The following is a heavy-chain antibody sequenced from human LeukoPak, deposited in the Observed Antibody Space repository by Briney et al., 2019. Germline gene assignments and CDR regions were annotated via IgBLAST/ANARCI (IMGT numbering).Heavy chain of an antibody. CDR1: GFTFSSYA. Sequence: GRSLRLSCAASGFTFSSYAMHWVRQAPGKGLEWVAVISYDGSNKYYADSVKGRFTISRDNSKNTLYLQMNSLTAEDTALFYCAKGITSTIVAAVTKYYFDSWGQGTLVTVSS. CDR3: AKGITSTIVAAVTKYYFDS. V-gene: IGHV3-30-3*01. D-gene: IGHD6-13*01. J-gene: IGHJ4*02. CDR2: ISYDGSNK.